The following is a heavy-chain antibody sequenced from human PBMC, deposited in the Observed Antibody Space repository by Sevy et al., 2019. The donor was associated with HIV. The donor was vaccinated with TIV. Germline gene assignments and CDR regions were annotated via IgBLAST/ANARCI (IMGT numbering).Heavy chain of an antibody. V-gene: IGHV3-7*01. CDR1: GFSLNSYW. Sequence: GGCLRLSCAASGFSLNSYWMSWVRQAPGKGLEWVANIKQDGSVKYYVDSVKGRFTISRDNARNLLYLQMNSLRAEDTALYYCVRAIAADGSFWGQGTLVT. J-gene: IGHJ4*02. CDR2: IKQDGSVK. D-gene: IGHD6-13*01. CDR3: VRAIAADGSF.